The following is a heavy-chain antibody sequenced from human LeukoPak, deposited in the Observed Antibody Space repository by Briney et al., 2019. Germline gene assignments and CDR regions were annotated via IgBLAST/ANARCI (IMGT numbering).Heavy chain of an antibody. CDR2: IIVERNYI. Sequence: PGGSLRLSCAASGFTVSRYWMHWVRQAPGKGLVWVARIIVERNYIDYAESVKGRFTISRDSAMNTLYLQMNSVRAEDTAVYSCARDLTGPYDHWGQGTLVT. D-gene: IGHD3-22*01. J-gene: IGHJ4*02. CDR3: ARDLTGPYDH. CDR1: GFTVSRYW. V-gene: IGHV3-74*01.